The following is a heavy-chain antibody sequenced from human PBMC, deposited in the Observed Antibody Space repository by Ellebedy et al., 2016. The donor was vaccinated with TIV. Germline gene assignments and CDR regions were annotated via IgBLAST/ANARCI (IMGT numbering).Heavy chain of an antibody. CDR3: AKMELSAVGTI. CDR1: GDSVSTNIAS. CDR2: TYYRPKWLY. V-gene: IGHV6-1*01. Sequence: MPSETLSLTCAISGDSVSTNIASWNWIRQSPSRGREWLGRTYYRPKWLYDYAVTVKSRIAINPDTSKNHFSLQLNSVTPEDTAVYYCAKMELSAVGTIWGRGILVTVSS. J-gene: IGHJ4*02. D-gene: IGHD6-13*01.